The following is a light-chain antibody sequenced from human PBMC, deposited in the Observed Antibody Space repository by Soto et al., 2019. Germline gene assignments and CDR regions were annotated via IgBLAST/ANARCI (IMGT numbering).Light chain of an antibody. J-gene: IGKJ2*01. Sequence: DIQMTQSLSSLSASVGVTVTITCRASQSISNSLSWYQQKPGKAPKFLIYVASTLQRAVPSRFSGSGSGTDFTLTISSLQPEDVATYYCQQTFSPPYTFGQGTKLEIK. V-gene: IGKV1-39*01. CDR1: QSISNS. CDR2: VAS. CDR3: QQTFSPPYT.